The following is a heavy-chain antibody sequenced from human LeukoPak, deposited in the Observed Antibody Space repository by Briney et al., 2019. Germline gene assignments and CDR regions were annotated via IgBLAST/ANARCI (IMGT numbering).Heavy chain of an antibody. CDR1: GFTFSSYW. CDR2: IKQDGSEE. CDR3: AKWEAAYYYGSGSYYLDY. D-gene: IGHD3-10*01. V-gene: IGHV3-7*01. J-gene: IGHJ4*02. Sequence: PGGSLRLSCAASGFTFSSYWMTWVRQAPGKGLEWVANIKQDGSEEYYVDSVKGRFTISRDNSKNTLYLQMNSLRAEDTAVYYCAKWEAAYYYGSGSYYLDYWGQGTLVTVSS.